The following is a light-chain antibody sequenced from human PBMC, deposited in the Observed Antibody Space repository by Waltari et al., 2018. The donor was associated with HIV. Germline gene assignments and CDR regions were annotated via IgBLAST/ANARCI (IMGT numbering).Light chain of an antibody. CDR2: EVS. CDR3: SSYTSSSTVV. J-gene: IGLJ2*01. V-gene: IGLV2-14*01. Sequence: QSALTQPASVSGSPGQSITISCTGTSSDVGGYNHVSWYQQHPGKAPKPMIYEVSNRPSGVSNRFSGSKSGNTASLTISGLQAEDEADYYCSSYTSSSTVVFGGGTKLTVL. CDR1: SSDVGGYNH.